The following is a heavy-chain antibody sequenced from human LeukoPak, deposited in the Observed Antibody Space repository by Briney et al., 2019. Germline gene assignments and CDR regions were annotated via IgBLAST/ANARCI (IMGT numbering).Heavy chain of an antibody. V-gene: IGHV3-30*02. CDR1: GFTFSSYG. CDR3: VKYGGDLGVAFDC. CDR2: IRYDGSNK. J-gene: IGHJ4*02. Sequence: PGGSLRLSCAASGFTFSSYGMHWVRQAPGKGLEWVAFIRYDGSNKYYADSVKGRFTISRDNSKNTLYLQMNSLRAEDTAVYYCVKYGGDLGVAFDCWGQGTLVTVSS. D-gene: IGHD2-21*01.